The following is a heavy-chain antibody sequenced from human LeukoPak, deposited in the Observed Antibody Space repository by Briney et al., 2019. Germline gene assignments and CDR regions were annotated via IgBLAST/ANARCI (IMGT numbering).Heavy chain of an antibody. D-gene: IGHD1-26*01. CDR1: GFVFTIYT. CDR2: ISGSGNGFSI. J-gene: IGHJ4*02. CDR3: VKDFGRIRGTPDS. V-gene: IGHV3-64D*06. Sequence: PGGSLRLSCSASGFVFTIYTMYWVRQAPGKGSEYVSTISGSGNGFSIYYADSVKGRFTISRDDSKSILYLQMNGLRSEDTAVYYCVKDFGRIRGTPDSWGQGTLVTVSS.